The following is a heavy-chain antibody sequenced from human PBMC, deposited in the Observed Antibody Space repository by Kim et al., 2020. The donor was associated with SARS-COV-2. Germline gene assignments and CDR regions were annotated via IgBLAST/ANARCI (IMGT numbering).Heavy chain of an antibody. Sequence: ASVKVSCKASGYTFTGYYMHWVRQAPGQGLEWMGRINPNSGGTNYAQKFQGRVTMTRDTSISTAYMELSRLRSDDTAVYYCASLLLTTGSVYYYGMDVWGQGTTVTVSS. V-gene: IGHV1-2*06. D-gene: IGHD3-10*01. CDR3: ASLLLTTGSVYYYGMDV. CDR1: GYTFTGYY. J-gene: IGHJ6*02. CDR2: INPNSGGT.